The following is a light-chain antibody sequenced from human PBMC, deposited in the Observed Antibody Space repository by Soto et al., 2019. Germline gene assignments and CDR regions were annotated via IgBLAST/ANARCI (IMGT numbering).Light chain of an antibody. J-gene: IGKJ4*01. CDR2: HIS. CDR1: QSVTTRY. CDR3: QQYGNSPT. Sequence: IVLTQSPGTLSLSPGERATLYCRASQSVTTRYLAWFQHKRGQAPRLVMYHISTRASGIPDRFSGSGSGTDYPLTISGLEPVDFAVYYFQQYGNSPTFGGGTEVESK. V-gene: IGKV3-20*01.